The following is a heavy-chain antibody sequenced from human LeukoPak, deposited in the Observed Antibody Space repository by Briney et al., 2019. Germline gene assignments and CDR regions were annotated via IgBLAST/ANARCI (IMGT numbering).Heavy chain of an antibody. Sequence: SVKVSCKVSEYSLTELSMHWVRQAPGKGPEWMGGFDPRDGETIYAQKFQGRVTMTEDTSTDTAYMELSSLRSEDTAVYYCATDRVGASNFDYWGQGTLVTVSS. J-gene: IGHJ4*02. CDR2: FDPRDGET. V-gene: IGHV1-24*01. D-gene: IGHD1-26*01. CDR3: ATDRVGASNFDY. CDR1: EYSLTELS.